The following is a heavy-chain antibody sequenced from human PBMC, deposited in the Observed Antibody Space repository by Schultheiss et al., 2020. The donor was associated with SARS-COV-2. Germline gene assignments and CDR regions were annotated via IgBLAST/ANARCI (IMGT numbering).Heavy chain of an antibody. V-gene: IGHV5-51*01. CDR2: IYPGDSDT. Sequence: GGSLRLSCKGSGYSFTSYWIGWVRQMPGKGLEWMGIIYPGDSDTTYSPSFQGQVTISADKSISTAYLQWSSLKASDTAMYYCARHHGDSDDAFDIWGQGTMVTVSS. CDR3: ARHHGDSDDAFDI. J-gene: IGHJ3*02. D-gene: IGHD4-17*01. CDR1: GYSFTSYW.